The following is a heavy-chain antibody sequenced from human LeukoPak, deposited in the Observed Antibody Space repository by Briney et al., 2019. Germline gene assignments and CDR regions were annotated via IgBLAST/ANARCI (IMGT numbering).Heavy chain of an antibody. CDR2: IRYDGSDK. CDR1: GFTFSNYG. V-gene: IGHV3-30*02. CDR3: ARDPAAGSHFDY. D-gene: IGHD6-13*01. J-gene: IGHJ4*02. Sequence: PGGSLRLSCAVSGFTFSNYGIHWVRQAPGKGLEWVAFIRYDGSDKYYAEFVKGRFTISRDSSKNTVYLQMNSLRDEDTAVYYCARDPAAGSHFDYWGQGTLVTVSS.